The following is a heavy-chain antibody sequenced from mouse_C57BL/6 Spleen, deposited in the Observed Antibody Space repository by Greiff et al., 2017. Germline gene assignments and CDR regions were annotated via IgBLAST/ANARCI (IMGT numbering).Heavy chain of an antibody. CDR1: GFTFSNYW. CDR3: TDYYYYGSSYFAY. Sequence: EVKLMESGGGLVQPGGSMKLSCVASGFTFSNYWMNWVRQSPEKGLEWVAQIRLKSDNYATHYAESVKGRFTISRDDSKSSVYLQMNNLRAEDTGIYYCTDYYYYGSSYFAYWRQGTLVTVSA. J-gene: IGHJ3*01. CDR2: IRLKSDNYAT. D-gene: IGHD1-1*01. V-gene: IGHV6-3*01.